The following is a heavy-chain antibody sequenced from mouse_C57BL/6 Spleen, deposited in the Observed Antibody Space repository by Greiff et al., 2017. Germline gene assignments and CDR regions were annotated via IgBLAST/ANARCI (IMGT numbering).Heavy chain of an antibody. D-gene: IGHD2-4*01. CDR1: GYTFTSYG. CDR2: IYPRSGNT. Sequence: QVQLQQSGAELARPGASVKLSCKASGYTFTSYGISWVKQRTGQGLEWIGEIYPRSGNTYYNEKFKGKATLTADKSASTAYMELRSLTSEDSAFYFCARWNDDYPYAMDYWGQGTSVTVSS. V-gene: IGHV1-81*01. J-gene: IGHJ4*01. CDR3: ARWNDDYPYAMDY.